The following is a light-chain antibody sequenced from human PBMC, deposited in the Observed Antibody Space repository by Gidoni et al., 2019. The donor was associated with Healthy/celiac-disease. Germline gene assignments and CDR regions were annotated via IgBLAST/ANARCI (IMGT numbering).Light chain of an antibody. J-gene: IGKJ4*01. V-gene: IGKV1-9*01. CDR2: AAS. CDR3: QQLNSYPPT. CDR1: PGISSY. Sequence: IPLTQSPSSLSASVGYRVTITCRASPGISSYLAWYQQKPGKALKLLIYAASTLQSGVPSRFSGSGSGTDFTLTISSLQPEDFATYYCQQLNSYPPTFGGGTKVEIK.